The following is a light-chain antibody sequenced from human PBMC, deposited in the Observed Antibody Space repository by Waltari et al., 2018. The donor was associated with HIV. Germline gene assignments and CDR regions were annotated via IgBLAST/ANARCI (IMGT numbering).Light chain of an antibody. J-gene: IGLJ2*01. CDR2: QDT. V-gene: IGLV3-1*01. Sequence: SYELTQPPSVSVSPGLTASVTCSGDKLEDKYVCWYQQKPGQSTVLVIYQDTKRPSGIPERFSGSNSGNTATLTISGTQAVDEADYYCQAWDNSTAVFGGGTQLTVL. CDR3: QAWDNSTAV. CDR1: KLEDKY.